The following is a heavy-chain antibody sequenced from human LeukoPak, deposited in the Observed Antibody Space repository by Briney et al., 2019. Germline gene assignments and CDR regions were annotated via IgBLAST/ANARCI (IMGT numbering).Heavy chain of an antibody. CDR2: INSDGSTT. CDR1: GFTFGNYW. D-gene: IGHD4-23*01. J-gene: IGHJ4*02. CDR3: ARAPVGTLYYFDY. V-gene: IGHV3-74*01. Sequence: GGSLRLSCAASGFTFGNYWMHWARQAPGKGLVWISRINSDGSTTAYADSVKGRVTISRDNAQNTLYLQMNSLRAEDTAVYYCARAPVGTLYYFDYWGQGSLVTVSS.